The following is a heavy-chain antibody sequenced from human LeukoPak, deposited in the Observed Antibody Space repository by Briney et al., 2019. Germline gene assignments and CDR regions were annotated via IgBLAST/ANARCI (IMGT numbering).Heavy chain of an antibody. CDR3: ARANRGYFDWLFNWFDP. V-gene: IGHV4-34*01. D-gene: IGHD3-9*01. Sequence: PSETLSLTCAVYGGYFRGYHWLWIREPPGEGLEWIGEIYHSGNTNYNPSLKSRVTISVDTSKNQFSLKASSVTVADTAVYYCARANRGYFDWLFNWFDPWGQGTLVTVSS. CDR2: IYHSGNT. CDR1: GGYFRGYH. J-gene: IGHJ5*02.